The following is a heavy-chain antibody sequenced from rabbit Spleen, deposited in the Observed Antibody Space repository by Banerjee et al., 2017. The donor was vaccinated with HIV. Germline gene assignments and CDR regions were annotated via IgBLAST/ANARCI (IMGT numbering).Heavy chain of an antibody. V-gene: IGHV1S45*01. Sequence: QEQLVESGGGLVQPEGSLTLTCKVSGFDFSGDAMCCVRQAPGKGLEWIACINTVTGKSVYASWAKGRFIMSRTSSTTVTLQMTSLTAADTATYFCARDTSSSFSSYGMDLWGQGTLVTVS. J-gene: IGHJ6*01. CDR3: ARDTSSSFSSYGMDL. D-gene: IGHD1-1*01. CDR2: INTVTGKS. CDR1: GFDFSGDA.